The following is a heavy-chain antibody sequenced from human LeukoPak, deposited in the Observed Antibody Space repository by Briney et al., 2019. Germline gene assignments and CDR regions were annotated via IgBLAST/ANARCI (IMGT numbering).Heavy chain of an antibody. V-gene: IGHV1-69*05. D-gene: IGHD3-16*01. CDR1: GGTFSSYA. J-gene: IGHJ4*02. Sequence: SVKVSCKASGGTFSSYAIIWVRQAPGQGLEWMGRIIPIFGTANYAQKFQGRVTITTDESTSTAYMELSSLRSEDTAVYYCARDVLSNPFDYWGQGTLVTVSS. CDR2: IIPIFGTA. CDR3: ARDVLSNPFDY.